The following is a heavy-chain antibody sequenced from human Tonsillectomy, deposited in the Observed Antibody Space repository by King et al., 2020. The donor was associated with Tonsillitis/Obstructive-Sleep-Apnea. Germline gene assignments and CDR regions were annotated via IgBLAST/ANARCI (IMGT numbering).Heavy chain of an antibody. CDR3: AHLPKIRPRFTIFGTRVPYMDV. J-gene: IGHJ6*03. V-gene: IGHV2-5*02. D-gene: IGHD3-3*01. CDR2: IYWDDHK. CDR1: GFSLSTSGVG. Sequence: ITLKESGPTLVKPTQTLTLTCTFSGFSLSTSGVGVGWIRQPPGKALEWLALIYWDDHKRYSPSLQSRLTITKHTSTNQVVLTMTNMDPLDTATYYCAHLPKIRPRFTIFGTRVPYMDVWGKGTTVTVSS.